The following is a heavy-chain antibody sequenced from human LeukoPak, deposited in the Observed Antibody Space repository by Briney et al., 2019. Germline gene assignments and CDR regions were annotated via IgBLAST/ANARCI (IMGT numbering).Heavy chain of an antibody. CDR2: IYYSGST. J-gene: IGHJ4*02. CDR1: GGSISSGDYY. Sequence: SETLSLTCTVSGGSISSGDYYWSWIRQPPGKGLEWIGYIYYSGSTYYNPSLKSRVTISVDTSKNQFSLKLSSVTGADTAVYYCARGYDFWSGPPDSDYWGQGTLVTVSS. V-gene: IGHV4-30-4*08. CDR3: ARGYDFWSGPPDSDY. D-gene: IGHD3-3*01.